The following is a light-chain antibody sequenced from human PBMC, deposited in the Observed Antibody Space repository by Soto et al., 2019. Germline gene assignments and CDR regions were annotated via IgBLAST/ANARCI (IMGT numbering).Light chain of an antibody. CDR3: ISYRGSDTSYV. CDR2: RSS. V-gene: IGLV1-40*01. Sequence: QSVLTQPPSVSGAPGQRVTIACTGSSSNIGAGYDVHWYRHFPGVAPKLLLFRSSHRPSGVPDRFSGFTSGTSASLAITGLQAEDEADYYCISYRGSDTSYVFGTGTKLTVL. J-gene: IGLJ1*01. CDR1: SSNIGAGYD.